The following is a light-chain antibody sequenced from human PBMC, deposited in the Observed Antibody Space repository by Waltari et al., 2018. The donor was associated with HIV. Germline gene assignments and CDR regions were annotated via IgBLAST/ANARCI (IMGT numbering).Light chain of an antibody. Sequence: SYELTQPPSVSVSPGPSASITCSGDKSGDKYACWYQQKPGQSPVLFIYQDSKRPSGIPERFSGSNSGNTATLTISGTQAMDEADYYCQACDSSTYVVFGGGTKLTVL. J-gene: IGLJ2*01. CDR2: QDS. V-gene: IGLV3-1*01. CDR3: QACDSSTYVV. CDR1: KSGDKY.